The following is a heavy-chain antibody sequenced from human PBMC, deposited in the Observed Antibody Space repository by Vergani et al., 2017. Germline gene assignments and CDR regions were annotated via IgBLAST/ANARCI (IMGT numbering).Heavy chain of an antibody. Sequence: QVQLVQSGAEVKKPGASVKVSCKASGYTFTGYYMHWVRQAPGQGLEWMGWINPNSGGTNYAQKFQGRVTMTRDTSISTAYMELRRRRSDDTAVYYCAGGGTSGSYYYYYGMDVWGQGTTVTVSS. CDR3: AGGGTSGSYYYYYGMDV. D-gene: IGHD1-26*01. J-gene: IGHJ6*02. CDR2: INPNSGGT. CDR1: GYTFTGYY. V-gene: IGHV1-2*02.